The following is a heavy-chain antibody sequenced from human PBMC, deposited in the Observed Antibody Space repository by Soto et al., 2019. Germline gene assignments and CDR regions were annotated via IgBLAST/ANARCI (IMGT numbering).Heavy chain of an antibody. Sequence: GGSLRLSCAASGFTFSSYAMHWVHQAPGKGLEWVAVISYDGSNKYYADSVKGRFTISRDNSKNTLYLQMNSLRAEDTAVYYCAREREGGGVYGGYAFDIWGQGTMVTVSS. CDR2: ISYDGSNK. CDR3: AREREGGGVYGGYAFDI. CDR1: GFTFSSYA. D-gene: IGHD4-17*01. V-gene: IGHV3-30*04. J-gene: IGHJ3*02.